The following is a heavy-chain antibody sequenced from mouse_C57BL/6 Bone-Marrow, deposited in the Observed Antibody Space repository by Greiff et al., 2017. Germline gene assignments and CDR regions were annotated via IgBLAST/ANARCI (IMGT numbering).Heavy chain of an antibody. V-gene: IGHV1-59*01. J-gene: IGHJ2*01. Sequence: QVQLKQPGAELVRPGTSVKLSCKASGYTFTSYWMHWVKQRPGQGLEWIGVIDPSDSYTNYNQKFKGKATLTVDTSYSTAYMQLSSLTSEDSAVYYCARGVPFDYWGQGTTVTVSS. CDR3: ARGVPFDY. CDR1: GYTFTSYW. CDR2: IDPSDSYT.